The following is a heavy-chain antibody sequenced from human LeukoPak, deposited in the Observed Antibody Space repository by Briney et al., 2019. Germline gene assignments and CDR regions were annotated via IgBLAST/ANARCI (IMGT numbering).Heavy chain of an antibody. V-gene: IGHV4-4*07. CDR1: GDSISYFY. CDR3: ARSSGRIAMEPDY. D-gene: IGHD5-18*01. Sequence: SSETLSLTCSVSGDSISYFYWSWIRQAAGKGLEWIGCVSSSGSTDYNASLKSRVTISVDTSKNQFSLKLSSVTAADTAVYYCARSSGRIAMEPDYWGQGTLVTVSS. CDR2: VSSSGST. J-gene: IGHJ4*02.